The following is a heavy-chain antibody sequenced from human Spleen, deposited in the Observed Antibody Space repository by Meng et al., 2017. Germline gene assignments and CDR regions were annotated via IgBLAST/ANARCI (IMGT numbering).Heavy chain of an antibody. CDR2: IKSKVDGGTT. D-gene: IGHD3-16*02. CDR1: GVTFRNFW. Sequence: GESLKISCVASGVTFRNFWMTWVRQAPGKGLEWVGRIKSKVDGGTTDFAAPVKGRFTISRDDAQNTLNLQMDSLKTEDTAVYYCTTDLPFTEGGVITTWGQGTLVTVSS. V-gene: IGHV3-15*01. CDR3: TTDLPFTEGGVITT. J-gene: IGHJ5*02.